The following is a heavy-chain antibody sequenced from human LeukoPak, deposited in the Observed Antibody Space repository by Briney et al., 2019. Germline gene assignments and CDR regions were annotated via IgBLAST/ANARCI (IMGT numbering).Heavy chain of an antibody. CDR3: ARGEAQWLAPGAFDI. V-gene: IGHV4-34*01. D-gene: IGHD6-19*01. J-gene: IGHJ3*02. CDR2: INHSGST. Sequence: SETLSLTCAVYGGSFSGYYWSWIRQPPGKGLEWIGEINHSGSTNYNPSLKSRVTISVDTSKNQFSLKLSSVTAADTAVYYCARGEAQWLAPGAFDIWGQGTMVTVSS. CDR1: GGSFSGYY.